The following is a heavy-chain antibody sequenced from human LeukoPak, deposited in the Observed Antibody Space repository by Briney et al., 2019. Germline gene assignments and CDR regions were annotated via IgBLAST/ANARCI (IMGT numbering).Heavy chain of an antibody. CDR3: ARVSRGYRYGCFDY. CDR2: IYYSGST. V-gene: IGHV4-59*01. D-gene: IGHD5-18*01. Sequence: SETLSLTCTVAGGSISSYYWSWIRQPPGKGLEWIGYIYYSGSTNYNPSLKSRVTISVDTSKNQFSLKLSSVTATDTAVYYCARVSRGYRYGCFDYWGQGTLVTVSS. J-gene: IGHJ4*02. CDR1: GGSISSYY.